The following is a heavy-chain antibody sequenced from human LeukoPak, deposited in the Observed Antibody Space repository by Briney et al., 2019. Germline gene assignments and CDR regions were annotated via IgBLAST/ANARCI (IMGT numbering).Heavy chain of an antibody. CDR3: AKATPILGAAAYYFDY. CDR2: LSPSGVRT. CDR1: GFTFTTYD. J-gene: IGHJ4*02. Sequence: GGSLRLSCAASGFTFTTYDMSGLRQAPGKELEWVSTLSPSGVRTYYTDSVKGRFTISRDNSNNTLYLQMNSLRAEDMAVYYCAKATPILGAAAYYFDYWGQGTLVTVSS. V-gene: IGHV3-23*01. D-gene: IGHD1-26*01.